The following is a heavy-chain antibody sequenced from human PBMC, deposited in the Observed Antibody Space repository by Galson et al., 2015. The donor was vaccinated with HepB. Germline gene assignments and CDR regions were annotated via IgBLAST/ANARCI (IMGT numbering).Heavy chain of an antibody. CDR1: GFTFSSYA. CDR3: AKDAMEQWLGNNWFDP. Sequence: SLRLSCAASGFTFSSYAMSWVRQAPGKGLEWVSAISGSGGSTYYADSVKGRFTISRDNSKNALYLQMNSLRAEDTAVYYCAKDAMEQWLGNNWFDPWGQGTLVTVSS. D-gene: IGHD6-19*01. J-gene: IGHJ5*02. V-gene: IGHV3-23*01. CDR2: ISGSGGST.